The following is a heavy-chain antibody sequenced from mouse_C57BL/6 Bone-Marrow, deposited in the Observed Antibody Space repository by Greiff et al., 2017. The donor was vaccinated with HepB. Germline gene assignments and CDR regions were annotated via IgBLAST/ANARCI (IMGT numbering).Heavy chain of an antibody. CDR2: IDPSDSET. D-gene: IGHD2-3*01. J-gene: IGHJ4*01. Sequence: QVQLQQPGAELVRPGSSVKLSCKASGYTFTSYWMHWVKQRPIQGLEWIGNIDPSDSETHYNQKFKDKATLTVDKSSSTAYMQLSSLTSEDSAVYYCARDDLGGYSYYYAMDYWGQGTSVTVSS. CDR1: GYTFTSYW. V-gene: IGHV1-52*01. CDR3: ARDDLGGYSYYYAMDY.